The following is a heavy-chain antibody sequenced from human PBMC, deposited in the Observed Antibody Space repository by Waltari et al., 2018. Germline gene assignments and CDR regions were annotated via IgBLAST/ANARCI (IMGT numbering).Heavy chain of an antibody. CDR3: ARRFIGAFDI. D-gene: IGHD3-3*01. Sequence: QVQLVQSGPEMKRPGASVKVSCKASGYSFTAYGLSWVRQAPGQGLEWMGWIRAPNDKTNYAQKFQDRATMTTDTTTSTAYMELRSLRSDDTAVYYCARRFIGAFDIWGQGT. CDR2: IRAPNDKT. V-gene: IGHV1-18*04. CDR1: GYSFTAYG. J-gene: IGHJ3*02.